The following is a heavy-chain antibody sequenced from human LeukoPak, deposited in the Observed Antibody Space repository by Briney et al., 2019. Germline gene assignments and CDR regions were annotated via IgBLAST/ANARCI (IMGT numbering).Heavy chain of an antibody. CDR2: IYYDESNQ. D-gene: IGHD3-16*01. V-gene: IGHV3-33*01. Sequence: GGSLRLSCAAAGLKFRNYGMHWVRQAPAKGLEWVAIIYYDESNQFYVDSVKGRFTISRENSKNTLHLQMNSLRAEDTAVYYCATDQRLHYFVYWGQGALVTVSS. CDR3: ATDQRLHYFVY. CDR1: GLKFRNYG. J-gene: IGHJ4*02.